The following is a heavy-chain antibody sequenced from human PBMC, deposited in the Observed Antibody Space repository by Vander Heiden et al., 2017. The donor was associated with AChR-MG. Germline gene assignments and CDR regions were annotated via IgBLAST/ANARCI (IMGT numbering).Heavy chain of an antibody. D-gene: IGHD3-10*01. J-gene: IGHJ4*02. Sequence: EVQLLESGGGLVQPGGSLRLSCAASGFTFSSYAMSWVRQAPGKGLEWVSAISRNGGRAYYADFVKGRFTISRDNSKNTLYLQMNTLRAEDTAVYYCAKEGKKSGDLPDFDYWGQGTPVTVSS. V-gene: IGHV3-23*01. CDR2: ISRNGGRA. CDR1: GFTFSSYA. CDR3: AKEGKKSGDLPDFDY.